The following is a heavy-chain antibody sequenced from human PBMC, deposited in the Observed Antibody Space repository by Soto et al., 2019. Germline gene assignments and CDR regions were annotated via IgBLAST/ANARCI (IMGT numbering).Heavy chain of an antibody. CDR2: ISYDGSNK. CDR1: GFTFSSYG. J-gene: IGHJ4*02. D-gene: IGHD3-22*01. CDR3: AKIGDYYDSSAPPVFDY. V-gene: IGHV3-30*18. Sequence: QVQLVESGGGVVQPGRSLRLSCAASGFTFSSYGMHWVRQAPGKGLEWVAVISYDGSNKYYADSVKGRFTISRDNSKNPLYLQMNSLRSEDTAVYYCAKIGDYYDSSAPPVFDYWGQGTLVTVSS.